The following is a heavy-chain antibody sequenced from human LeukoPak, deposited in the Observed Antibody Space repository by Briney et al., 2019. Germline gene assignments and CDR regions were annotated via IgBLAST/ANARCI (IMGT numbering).Heavy chain of an antibody. V-gene: IGHV3-23*01. Sequence: HPGGSLRLSCAASGFTFSSYAMSWVRQAPGKGLQWVSSINGGGSNTYFADTVKGRFTIPRDNSKNTVYLQMNSLRAEDTAVYYCTKDRGAFGELLSISDYWGQGTLVTVAS. CDR1: GFTFSSYA. J-gene: IGHJ4*02. CDR2: INGGGSNT. D-gene: IGHD3-10*01. CDR3: TKDRGAFGELLSISDY.